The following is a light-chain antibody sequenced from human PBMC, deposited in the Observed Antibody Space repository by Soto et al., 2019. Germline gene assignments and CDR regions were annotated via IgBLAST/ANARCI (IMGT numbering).Light chain of an antibody. V-gene: IGLV2-14*03. Sequence: QPVLTQPASVSGSPGQSITISCTGTSNDIGTYNYVSWYQHHPDKAPKLMIYDVSHRPSGVSNRFSGSKSGNTASLTISGLQAEDEADYYCSSYTSSTTYVFGTGTKLTVL. CDR3: SSYTSSTTYV. CDR2: DVS. J-gene: IGLJ1*01. CDR1: SNDIGTYNY.